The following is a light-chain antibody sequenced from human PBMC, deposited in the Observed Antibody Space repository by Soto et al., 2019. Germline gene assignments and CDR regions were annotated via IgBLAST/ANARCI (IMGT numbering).Light chain of an antibody. CDR2: GAS. Sequence: ESVLPQSPATLSLYAGERATLSCMASQSVGSNLAWYQHKPGQAPRLLVYGASARATCIPARFSVSGSGTEFTPTITSLQSEDFAVYYWQQYDNWPWTFGQGTKVDIK. V-gene: IGKV3-15*01. CDR3: QQYDNWPWT. CDR1: QSVGSN. J-gene: IGKJ1*01.